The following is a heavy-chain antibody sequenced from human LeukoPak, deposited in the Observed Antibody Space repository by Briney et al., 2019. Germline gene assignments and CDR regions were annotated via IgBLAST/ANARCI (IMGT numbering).Heavy chain of an antibody. D-gene: IGHD1-26*01. V-gene: IGHV3-48*02. CDR2: ITASGTAM. CDR3: ASSGSYRFDY. Sequence: GGSLRLSCAASGFTFSSYSMNWVRQAPGKGLEWVSHITASGTAMFYADSVKGRFTISTDNAKNSLYLQMNSLRDEDTAVYYCASSGSYRFDYWGQGPPVTVSS. J-gene: IGHJ4*02. CDR1: GFTFSSYS.